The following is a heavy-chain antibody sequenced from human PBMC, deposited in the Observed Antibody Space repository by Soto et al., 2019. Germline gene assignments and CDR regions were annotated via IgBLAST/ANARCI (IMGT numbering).Heavy chain of an antibody. CDR1: GFTFSSYA. CDR3: AKADCSSTSCYFDY. J-gene: IGHJ4*02. Sequence: GGSLRLSCAASGFTFSSYAMGWVRQAPGKGLEWVSAISGSGGSTYYADSVKGRFTISRDNSKNTLYLQMNSLRAEDTAVYYCAKADCSSTSCYFDYWGQGTLVTVSS. D-gene: IGHD2-2*01. V-gene: IGHV3-23*01. CDR2: ISGSGGST.